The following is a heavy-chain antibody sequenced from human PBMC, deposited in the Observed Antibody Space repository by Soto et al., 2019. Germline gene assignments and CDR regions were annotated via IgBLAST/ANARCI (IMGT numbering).Heavy chain of an antibody. V-gene: IGHV1-2*02. CDR2: INPSSDAT. J-gene: IGHJ4*02. CDR3: VRGLRWRDLDY. D-gene: IGHD2-15*01. CDR1: GYTFTSYG. Sequence: ASVKVCCKASGYTFTSYGISWVRQAPGQGLEWMGCINPSSDATDYSQKFRGRVTMARDTSIGTASMELSRLRSDDNAVYYCVRGLRWRDLDYWGQGTPVTVSS.